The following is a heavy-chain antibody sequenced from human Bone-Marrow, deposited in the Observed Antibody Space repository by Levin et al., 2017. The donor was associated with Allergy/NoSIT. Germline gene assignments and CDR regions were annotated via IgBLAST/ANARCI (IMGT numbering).Heavy chain of an antibody. J-gene: IGHJ5*01. CDR3: ARDMDRSPYNWFDS. V-gene: IGHV4-4*07. D-gene: IGHD1-14*01. Sequence: PSETLSLTCSVSGGSVSGYQWSWIRQPAGKGLEWIAIIYTGGGTNYNPSLKSRVTVSLDKSKNQFSLKLSSVTAADTAVYFCARDMDRSPYNWFDSWGQGTLVTVSS. CDR2: IYTGGGT. CDR1: GGSVSGYQ.